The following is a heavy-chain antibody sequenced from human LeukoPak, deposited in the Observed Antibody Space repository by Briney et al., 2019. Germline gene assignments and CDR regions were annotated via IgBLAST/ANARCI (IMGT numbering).Heavy chain of an antibody. CDR1: GYTFTSYG. CDR3: ARAPRLPLRYFDWLPGSVLQGWFDP. D-gene: IGHD3-9*01. J-gene: IGHJ5*02. CDR2: ISAYNGNT. Sequence: ASVKVSCKASGYTFTSYGISWVRQAPGQGLEWMGWISAYNGNTNYAQKLQGRVTMTTDTSMSTAYVELRSLRSDDTAVYYCARAPRLPLRYFDWLPGSVLQGWFDPWGQGTLVTVSS. V-gene: IGHV1-18*04.